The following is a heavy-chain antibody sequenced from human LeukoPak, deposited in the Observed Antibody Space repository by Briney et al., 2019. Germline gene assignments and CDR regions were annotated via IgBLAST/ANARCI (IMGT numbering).Heavy chain of an antibody. D-gene: IGHD2-15*01. J-gene: IGHJ5*02. CDR2: ISSSSSAR. V-gene: IGHV3-48*02. CDR1: GFTFSDYS. CDR3: ARGYCNGDSCYYNP. Sequence: GGSLRLSCVASGFTFSDYSMNWVLQAPGKGLEWISYISSSSSARFFADSVKGRFTISRDKAENSLYLQMNTLRDEDTAVYYCARGYCNGDSCYYNPWGQGTLVTVSS.